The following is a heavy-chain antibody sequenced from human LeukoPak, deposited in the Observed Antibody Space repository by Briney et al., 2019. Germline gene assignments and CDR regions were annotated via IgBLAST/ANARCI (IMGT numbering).Heavy chain of an antibody. CDR2: INPSGGST. D-gene: IGHD2-2*01. V-gene: IGHV1-46*01. CDR3: ARDLFRSSSTSCPLSY. Sequence: ASVKVSCKASGYTFTSYYMHWVRQAPGQGLEWMGLINPSGGSTSYAQRFQGRVTMTRDTSTSTVYMELSSLRSEDTAVYYCARDLFRSSSTSCPLSYWGQGTLVTVSS. CDR1: GYTFTSYY. J-gene: IGHJ4*02.